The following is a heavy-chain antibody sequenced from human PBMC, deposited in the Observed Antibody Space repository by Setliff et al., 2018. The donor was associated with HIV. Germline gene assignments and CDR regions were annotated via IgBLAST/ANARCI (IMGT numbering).Heavy chain of an antibody. CDR3: ATFGYYDSSGFYYGGGH. Sequence: SETLSLTCAVYGGSFSGYYCWSWIRQSPGERLEWIGDITHSGSAEYSPSFRSRVTISVDTSKNQFSLKLNSVTAADTAVYYCATFGYYDSSGFYYGGGHWGQGTLVTAPQ. J-gene: IGHJ4*02. V-gene: IGHV4-34*01. CDR1: GGSFSGYY. CDR2: ITHSGSA. D-gene: IGHD3-22*01.